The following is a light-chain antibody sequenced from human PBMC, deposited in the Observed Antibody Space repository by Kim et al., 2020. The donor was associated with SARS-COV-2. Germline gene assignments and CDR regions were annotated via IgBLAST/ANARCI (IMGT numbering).Light chain of an antibody. V-gene: IGKV1-27*01. CDR3: QSYNRAPWT. Sequence: GDRVSITCRASQDISNNLAWFQHKPGKAPKLLIYAASALHSEVPSRFSGSGSGTDFTLTISNLQPEDVATFYCQSYNRAPWTFGQVTKVDIK. J-gene: IGKJ1*01. CDR1: QDISNN. CDR2: AAS.